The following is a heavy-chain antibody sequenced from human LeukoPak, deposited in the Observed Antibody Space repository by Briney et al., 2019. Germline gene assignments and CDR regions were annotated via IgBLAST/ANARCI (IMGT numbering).Heavy chain of an antibody. J-gene: IGHJ1*01. CDR3: AKEAGGFQH. Sequence: GGSLRLSCAASGFTFSSYAMSWVRQAPGKGLEWVSTMTGSGGSTFYADSVKGRFTISRDNSKKTLYLRMKSLRAEDTAVYYCAKEAGGFQHWGQGTLVTVSS. CDR2: MTGSGGST. CDR1: GFTFSSYA. V-gene: IGHV3-23*01.